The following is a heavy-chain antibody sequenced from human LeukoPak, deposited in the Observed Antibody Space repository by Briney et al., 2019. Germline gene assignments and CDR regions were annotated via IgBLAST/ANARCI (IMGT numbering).Heavy chain of an antibody. V-gene: IGHV4-59*01. J-gene: IGHJ3*02. CDR3: ARAPPHRPEIVVVPAGPGGYAFDI. Sequence: PSETLSLTCTVSSGSISSYYWSWIRQPPGKGLEWIGYIYYSGSTNFNPSLKSRVTISVDTSKNQFSLKLSSVTAADTAVYYCARAPPHRPEIVVVPAGPGGYAFDIWGQGTMVTVSS. CDR2: IYYSGST. D-gene: IGHD2-2*01. CDR1: SGSISSYY.